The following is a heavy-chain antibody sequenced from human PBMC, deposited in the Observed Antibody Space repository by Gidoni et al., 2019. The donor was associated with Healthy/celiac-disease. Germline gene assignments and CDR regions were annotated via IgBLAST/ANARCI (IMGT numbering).Heavy chain of an antibody. J-gene: IGHJ3*02. CDR1: GFTFSIYA. D-gene: IGHD1-26*01. CDR3: AKVEGELLRRDAFDI. Sequence: EVQMLESGGGLVQPGGSLRPSCAASGFTFSIYARSWVRQAPGKGLEWVSAISGSGGSTYYADSVKGRFTISRDNSKNTLYLQMNSLRAEDTAVYYCAKVEGELLRRDAFDIWGQGTMVTVSS. V-gene: IGHV3-23*01. CDR2: ISGSGGST.